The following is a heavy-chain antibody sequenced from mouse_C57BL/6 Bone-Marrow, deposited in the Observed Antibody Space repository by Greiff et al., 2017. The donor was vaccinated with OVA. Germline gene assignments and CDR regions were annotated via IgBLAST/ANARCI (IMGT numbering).Heavy chain of an antibody. Sequence: VQLKESGPVLVKPGASVKMSCKASGYTFTDYYMNWVKQSHGKSLEWIGVINPYNGGTSYNQKFKGKATLTVDKSSSTAYMELNSLTSEDSAVYYCARRGSSYVFYAMDYWGQGTSVTVSS. V-gene: IGHV1-19*01. D-gene: IGHD1-1*01. CDR1: GYTFTDYY. CDR2: INPYNGGT. CDR3: ARRGSSYVFYAMDY. J-gene: IGHJ4*01.